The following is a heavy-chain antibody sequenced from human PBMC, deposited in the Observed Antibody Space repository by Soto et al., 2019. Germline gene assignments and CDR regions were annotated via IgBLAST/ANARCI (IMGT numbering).Heavy chain of an antibody. J-gene: IGHJ6*02. V-gene: IGHV3-66*01. D-gene: IGHD3-22*01. CDR2: IYSGGTT. Sequence: EVQLVESGGGLVQPGGSLRLSCAASGFTVSSNYMSWVRQAPGRGLELVSVIYSGGTTQYADSVTGRFPMSRDNSKTTLNLQMDSLSTEDPAVYYCARGDNYDSATDLRYYYYGMDVWGQGTTVTVSS. CDR1: GFTVSSNY. CDR3: ARGDNYDSATDLRYYYYGMDV.